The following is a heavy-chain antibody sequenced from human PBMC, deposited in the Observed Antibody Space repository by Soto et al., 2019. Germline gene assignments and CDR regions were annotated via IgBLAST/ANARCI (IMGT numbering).Heavy chain of an antibody. J-gene: IGHJ6*02. CDR3: ATSKPAVAAQPYYYGMDV. D-gene: IGHD6-6*01. CDR1: GYTLTELS. V-gene: IGHV1-24*01. Sequence: ASVKVSCKVSGYTLTELSMHWVRQAPGKGLEWMGGFDPEDGETIYAQKFQGRDTITEDTSTDTAYMQLSSLRYEDTAVYYCATSKPAVAAQPYYYGMDVWGQGTTVTVSS. CDR2: FDPEDGET.